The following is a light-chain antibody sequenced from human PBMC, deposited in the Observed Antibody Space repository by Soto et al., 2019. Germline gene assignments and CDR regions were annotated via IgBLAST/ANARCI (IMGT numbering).Light chain of an antibody. V-gene: IGLV4-69*01. Sequence: QSVLTQSPSASASLGASVKLTCTLSSGHSSYAIAWHQQQPEKGPRYLMKLNSDGSHSKGDGIPDRFSGSSSGAERYLTISSLQSEDEADYYCQPLCTGIRVFGGGTKLTVL. CDR3: QPLCTGIRV. CDR1: SGHSSYA. CDR2: LNSDGSH. J-gene: IGLJ3*02.